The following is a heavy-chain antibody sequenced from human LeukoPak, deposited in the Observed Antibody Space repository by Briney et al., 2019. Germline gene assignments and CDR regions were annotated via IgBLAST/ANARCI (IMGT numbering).Heavy chain of an antibody. J-gene: IGHJ4*02. CDR3: ANSYCSSTSCYRGSDY. CDR1: GFTFSSYS. V-gene: IGHV3-48*04. CDR2: ISSSSSTI. D-gene: IGHD2-2*01. Sequence: GGSLRLSCAASGFTFSSYSMNWVRQAPGKGLEWVSYISSSSSTIYYADSVKGRFTISRDNAKNSLYLQMNSLRAEDTAIYYCANSYCSSTSCYRGSDYWGQGTLVTVSS.